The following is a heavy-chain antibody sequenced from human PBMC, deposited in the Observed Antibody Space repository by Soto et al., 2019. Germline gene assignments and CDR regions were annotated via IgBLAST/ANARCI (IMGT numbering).Heavy chain of an antibody. V-gene: IGHV4-61*01. D-gene: IGHD2-15*01. Sequence: PSEPLSLTCTVSGGSVSSGSYYWSWIRQPPGKGLEWIGYIYYSGSTNYNPSLKSRVTISVDTSKNQFSLKLSSVSAADTAVYYCARDRRVRYFSGGSCSFFDTWGQGALVTVSS. CDR3: ARDRRVRYFSGGSCSFFDT. J-gene: IGHJ4*02. CDR2: IYYSGST. CDR1: GGSVSSGSYY.